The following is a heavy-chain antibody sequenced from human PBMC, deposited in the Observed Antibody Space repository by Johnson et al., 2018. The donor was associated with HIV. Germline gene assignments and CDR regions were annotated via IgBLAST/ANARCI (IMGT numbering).Heavy chain of an antibody. CDR1: GFTFSSYA. Sequence: QVQLMESGGGVVQPGRSLRLSCAASGFTFSSYAMHWVRQAPGKGLEWVAVISYDGSNEYYADSVKGRFTISRDNSKNTLYLQMNSLRAEDTAVYYCARASSSWYQGRAFDIWGQGTMVTVSS. V-gene: IGHV3-30-3*01. J-gene: IGHJ3*02. CDR3: ARASSSWYQGRAFDI. CDR2: ISYDGSNE. D-gene: IGHD6-13*01.